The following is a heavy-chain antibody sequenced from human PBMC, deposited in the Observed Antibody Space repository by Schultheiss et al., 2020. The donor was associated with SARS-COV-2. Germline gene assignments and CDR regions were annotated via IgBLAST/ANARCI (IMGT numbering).Heavy chain of an antibody. J-gene: IGHJ5*02. V-gene: IGHV4-61*08. CDR1: GGSISSGGHY. Sequence: SETLSLTCTVSGGSISSGGHYWSWIRQHPGKGLEWIGYIYYSGSTNYNPSLKSRVTISVDTSKNQFSLKLRSVTAADTAVYYCARNLGYCSTCSWFDPWGQGTLVTVSS. CDR3: ARNLGYCSTCSWFDP. D-gene: IGHD2-2*01. CDR2: IYYSGST.